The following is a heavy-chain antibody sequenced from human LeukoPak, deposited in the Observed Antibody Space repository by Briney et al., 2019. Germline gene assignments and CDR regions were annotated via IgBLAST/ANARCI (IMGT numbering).Heavy chain of an antibody. CDR2: ISGSGGST. V-gene: IGHV3-23*01. CDR1: GFTFSSYA. Sequence: GGSLRLSCAASGFTFSSYAMSWVRQAPGKGLEWVSAISGSGGSTYYADSVKGRFTISRDNSKSTLYLQMNSLRAEDTAVYYCATLWFGEDIDYWGQGTLVTVSS. J-gene: IGHJ4*02. D-gene: IGHD3-10*01. CDR3: ATLWFGEDIDY.